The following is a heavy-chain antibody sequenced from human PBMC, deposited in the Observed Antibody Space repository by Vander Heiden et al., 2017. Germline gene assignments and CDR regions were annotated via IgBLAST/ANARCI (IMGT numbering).Heavy chain of an antibody. Sequence: QVQLVESGGGVVQPGRSLRLSCAASGFPFSSYAMHWGRQAPGKGLEWVAVISYDGSNKYYADSVKGRFTISRDNSKNTLYLQMNSLRAEDTAVYYCARGKQWLVIWFDPWGQGTLVTVSS. CDR3: ARGKQWLVIWFDP. J-gene: IGHJ5*02. D-gene: IGHD6-19*01. CDR2: ISYDGSNK. CDR1: GFPFSSYA. V-gene: IGHV3-30-3*01.